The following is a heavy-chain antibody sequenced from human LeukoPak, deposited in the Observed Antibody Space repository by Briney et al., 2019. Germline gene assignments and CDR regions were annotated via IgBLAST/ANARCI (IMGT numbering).Heavy chain of an antibody. J-gene: IGHJ4*02. CDR2: IWYDGSNK. CDR1: GFTFSSYW. CDR3: ARDLFARPGVYFDY. V-gene: IGHV3-33*08. D-gene: IGHD1-14*01. Sequence: GGSLRLSCAASGFTFSSYWMHWVRQAPGKGLEWVAVIWYDGSNKYYADSVKGRFTISRDNSKNTLYLQMNSLRAGDTAVYYCARDLFARPGVYFDYWGQGTLVTVSS.